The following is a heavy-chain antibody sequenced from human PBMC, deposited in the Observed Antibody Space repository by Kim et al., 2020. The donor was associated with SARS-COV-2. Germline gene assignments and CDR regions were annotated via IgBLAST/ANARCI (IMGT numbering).Heavy chain of an antibody. CDR1: RFSIISYS. CDR2: ISSSGGST. J-gene: IGHJ2*01. Sequence: GGSLRLSCASSRFSIISYSMSWVRQAPGAGLEWVSAISSSGGSTYTADSVKGRFTISRDSFNNTLYLQMNSLRVEDTGIYYCAKFGSDWTYWYFDLWGRGTPVTVAS. CDR3: AKFGSDWTYWYFDL. D-gene: IGHD6-19*01. V-gene: IGHV3-23*01.